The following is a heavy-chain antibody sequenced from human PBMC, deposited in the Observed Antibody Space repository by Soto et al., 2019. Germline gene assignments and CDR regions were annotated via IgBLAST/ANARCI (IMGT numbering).Heavy chain of an antibody. J-gene: IGHJ4*02. CDR2: INPNGGGT. V-gene: IGHV1-2*02. CDR3: ANSSDWSTLLDY. D-gene: IGHD6-19*01. CDR1: EHTFTGYY. Sequence: DSVKVSCKASEHTFTGYYLHWVRQAPGQGLEWMGWINPNGGGTIYAQKFQGRLTMTRDTSITTAYMELTRLRADDTAFYFCANSSDWSTLLDYWGQATMVTVS.